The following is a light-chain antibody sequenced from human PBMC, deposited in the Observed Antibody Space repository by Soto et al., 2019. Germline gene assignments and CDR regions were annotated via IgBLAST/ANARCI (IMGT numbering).Light chain of an antibody. V-gene: IGKV3-20*01. CDR2: GAS. J-gene: IGKJ1*01. CDR1: QSVSSSY. CDR3: QQYGTSPGT. Sequence: EIVLTQSPGTLSLSPGERATLSCRASQSVSSSYLAWYQQKPGQAPRLLIYGASSRATGIPDRFSVSGSGTDFTLPISRLEPEDFPVYYCQQYGTSPGTFGQGTKVEIK.